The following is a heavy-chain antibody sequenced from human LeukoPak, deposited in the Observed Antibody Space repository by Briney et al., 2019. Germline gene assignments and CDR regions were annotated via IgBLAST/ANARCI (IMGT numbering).Heavy chain of an antibody. CDR3: ARDLYYYDSSGYYPYFYYYGMDV. CDR1: GFTFSSYA. J-gene: IGHJ6*02. V-gene: IGHV3-30-3*01. CDR2: ISYDGSNK. Sequence: HPGGSLRLSCAASGFTFSSYAMHWVRQAPGKGLEWVAVISYDGSNKYYADSVKGRFTISRDNSKNTLYLQMNSLRAEDTAVYYCARDLYYYDSSGYYPYFYYYGMDVWGQGTTVTVSS. D-gene: IGHD3-22*01.